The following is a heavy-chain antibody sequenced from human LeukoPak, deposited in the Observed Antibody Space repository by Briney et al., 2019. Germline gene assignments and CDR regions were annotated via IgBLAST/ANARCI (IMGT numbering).Heavy chain of an antibody. Sequence: SETLSLTCAVSGGSINNYYWSWIRQPPGKGLEWIGYIYYSGSINYNPSLKSRDTISIDTSKNRFSLNLSSVTAADTAVYYCAREVGDSDSDNWFDPWGQGTLVTVSS. D-gene: IGHD2-15*01. J-gene: IGHJ5*02. CDR3: AREVGDSDSDNWFDP. V-gene: IGHV4-59*01. CDR1: GGSINNYY. CDR2: IYYSGSI.